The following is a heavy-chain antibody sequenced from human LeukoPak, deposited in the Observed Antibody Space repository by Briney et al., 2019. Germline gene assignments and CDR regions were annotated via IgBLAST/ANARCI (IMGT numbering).Heavy chain of an antibody. V-gene: IGHV3-23*01. J-gene: IGHJ4*02. CDR1: GFTFSSYA. Sequence: GGSLRLSCAASGFTFSSYAMSWVRQAPGKGLEWVSAISGSGGSTYYADSVKGRFTISRDNSKSSLYLQMNSLRDEDTAVYYCASPHSGYGWGQGTLVTVSS. D-gene: IGHD5-12*01. CDR3: ASPHSGYG. CDR2: ISGSGGST.